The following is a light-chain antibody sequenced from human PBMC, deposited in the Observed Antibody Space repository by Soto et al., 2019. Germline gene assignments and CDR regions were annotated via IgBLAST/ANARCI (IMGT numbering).Light chain of an antibody. CDR2: ATS. Sequence: DVQMTQSPSSLSAFVGDRVTITCRASQGIAPYLAWFQLKPGKVPKLLIYATSTLQSGVPSRFSGSGSGTDFTLTINSPQPEDVGTYYCQKNNSAPLTFCGGTKVEIK. J-gene: IGKJ4*01. CDR1: QGIAPY. V-gene: IGKV1-27*01. CDR3: QKNNSAPLT.